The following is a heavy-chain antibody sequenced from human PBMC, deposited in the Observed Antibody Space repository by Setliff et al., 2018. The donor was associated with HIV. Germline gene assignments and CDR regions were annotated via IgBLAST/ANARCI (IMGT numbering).Heavy chain of an antibody. CDR1: GKSLSNYW. J-gene: IGHJ3*02. CDR3: SRGIAVAGHDFANTPGDI. V-gene: IGHV5-10-1*01. CDR2: IDPSDSYI. Sequence: GESLKISCKGSGKSLSNYWINWVRQMPGKGLEWMGRIDPSDSYINYGPSFQGHVTISADKSTNTAFLQWGSLKASDNAMYYCSRGIAVAGHDFANTPGDIWGQGTMVTVSS. D-gene: IGHD6-19*01.